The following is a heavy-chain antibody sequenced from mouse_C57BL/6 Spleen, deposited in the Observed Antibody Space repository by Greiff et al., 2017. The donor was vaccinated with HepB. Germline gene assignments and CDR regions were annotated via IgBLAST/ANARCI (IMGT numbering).Heavy chain of an antibody. CDR1: GFTFSDYG. CDR3: ARLPRGYAMDY. V-gene: IGHV5-17*01. CDR2: ISSGSSTL. Sequence: EVKLMESGGGLVKPGGSLKLPCAASGFTFSDYGMHWVRQAPEKGLEWVAYISSGSSTLYYADTVKGRFTTSRDNAKNTLFLQMTSLRSEDTAMYYCARLPRGYAMDYWGQGTSVTVSS. J-gene: IGHJ4*01.